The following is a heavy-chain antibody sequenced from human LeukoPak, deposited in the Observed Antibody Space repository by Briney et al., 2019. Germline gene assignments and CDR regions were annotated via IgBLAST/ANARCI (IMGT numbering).Heavy chain of an antibody. Sequence: GASVTVSCTSSGHTFTGFYMHWVRQAPGQGLEWMGWINPNSGGTNYAQKFQGRVTMTRDTSISTAYMELSRLRSDDTAVYYCARDYYDSSGYIDDWGQGTLITVSS. V-gene: IGHV1-2*02. CDR1: GHTFTGFY. CDR2: INPNSGGT. J-gene: IGHJ4*02. D-gene: IGHD3-22*01. CDR3: ARDYYDSSGYIDD.